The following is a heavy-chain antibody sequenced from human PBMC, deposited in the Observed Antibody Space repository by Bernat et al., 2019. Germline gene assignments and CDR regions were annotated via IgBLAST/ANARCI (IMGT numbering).Heavy chain of an antibody. V-gene: IGHV3-23*01. CDR2: ITGSGGIT. D-gene: IGHD3-22*01. CDR1: GFTFSSYA. CDR3: AKGLILIVVDNY. Sequence: EVHLLESGGGLVQPGGSLRLSCAASGFTFSSYAMSWVRQAPGMGLEWVSTITGSGGITSYADSVKGRFTISRDNSKNTLYLQMHSLRAEDTAVYYCAKGLILIVVDNYWGQGTLVTVSS. J-gene: IGHJ4*02.